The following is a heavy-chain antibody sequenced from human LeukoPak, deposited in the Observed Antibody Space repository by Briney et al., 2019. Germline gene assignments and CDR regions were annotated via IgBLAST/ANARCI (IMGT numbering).Heavy chain of an antibody. CDR2: ISSSGSTI. Sequence: GGSLRLSCAASGFTFSSYEMNWVRQAPGKGLEWVSHISSSGSTIYYADSVKGRFTISRDNSKNTLYLQMNSLRAEDTAVYYCAKDSMVRGVTSYYFDYWGQGTLVTVSS. J-gene: IGHJ4*02. CDR1: GFTFSSYE. V-gene: IGHV3-48*03. D-gene: IGHD3-10*01. CDR3: AKDSMVRGVTSYYFDY.